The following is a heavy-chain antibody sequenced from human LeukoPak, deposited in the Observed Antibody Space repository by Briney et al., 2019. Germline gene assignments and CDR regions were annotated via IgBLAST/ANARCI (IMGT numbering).Heavy chain of an antibody. CDR1: SGSISSYY. J-gene: IGHJ3*02. D-gene: IGHD3-22*01. CDR2: IYYSGST. V-gene: IGHV4-59*01. CDR3: ARGKTYYDISKDAFDI. Sequence: SETLSLTCTASSGSISSYYWSWIRQPPGKGLEWIGCIYYSGSTNYNPSLKSRVTISVDTSKNQFSLKLSSVTAADTAVYYCARGKTYYDISKDAFDIWGQGTMVTVSS.